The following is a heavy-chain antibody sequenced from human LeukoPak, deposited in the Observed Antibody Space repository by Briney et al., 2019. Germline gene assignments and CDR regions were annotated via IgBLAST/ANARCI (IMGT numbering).Heavy chain of an antibody. V-gene: IGHV4-59*01. Sequence: ASETLSLTCTVSGGSISSYYWSWIWQPPGKGLEWIGYIYSSGSTNYNPSLKSRITISVDTSKNQFSLKLSSVTAADTAVYYCARFAYCGGHCWYYFDYWGQGSLVTVSS. J-gene: IGHJ4*02. D-gene: IGHD2-21*02. CDR3: ARFAYCGGHCWYYFDY. CDR1: GGSISSYY. CDR2: IYSSGST.